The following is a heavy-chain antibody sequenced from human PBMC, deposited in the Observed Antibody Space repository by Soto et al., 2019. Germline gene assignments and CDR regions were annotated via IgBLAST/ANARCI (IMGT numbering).Heavy chain of an antibody. V-gene: IGHV1-69*02. Sequence: QVQLVQSGAEVKKPGSSVKVSCKASGGTFSSYTISWVRQAPGQGLEWMGRIIPILGIANYAQKFHGRVTITADKSTSTAYMELSSLRSEDTAVYYCARAVGHDYIWGSYRYNHFDYWGQGTLVTVSS. CDR2: IIPILGIA. J-gene: IGHJ4*02. D-gene: IGHD3-16*02. CDR1: GGTFSSYT. CDR3: ARAVGHDYIWGSYRYNHFDY.